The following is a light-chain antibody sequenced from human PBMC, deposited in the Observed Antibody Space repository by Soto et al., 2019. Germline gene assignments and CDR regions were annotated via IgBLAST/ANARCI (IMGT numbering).Light chain of an antibody. V-gene: IGKV1-39*01. J-gene: IGKJ1*01. CDR2: AAS. Sequence: INISDSPSGLRANVGHRVTHTCRASQSISGYLNWYQKKSGQAPRLLMYAASSLQSGVPSRFSGSGSGTDFTLTISSLQPEDSATYYCQQSDSMPWTSGQRTKVDI. CDR1: QSISGY. CDR3: QQSDSMPWT.